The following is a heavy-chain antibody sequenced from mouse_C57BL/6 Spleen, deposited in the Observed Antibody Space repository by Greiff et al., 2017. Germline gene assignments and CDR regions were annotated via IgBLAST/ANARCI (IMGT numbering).Heavy chain of an antibody. D-gene: IGHD2-2*01. CDR3: ARSGGYDGFAY. CDR2: IYPGDGDT. Sequence: QVQLLQSGPELVKPGASVKISCKASGYAFSSSWMNWVKQRPGKGLEWIGRIYPGDGDTNYNGKFKGKATLTADKSSSTAYMQRSSLTSEDSAVYCCARSGGYDGFAYWGQGTLVTVSA. CDR1: GYAFSSSW. J-gene: IGHJ3*01. V-gene: IGHV1-82*01.